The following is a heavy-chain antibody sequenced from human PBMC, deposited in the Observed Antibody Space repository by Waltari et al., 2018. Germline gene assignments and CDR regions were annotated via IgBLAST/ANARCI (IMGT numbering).Heavy chain of an antibody. Sequence: QVQLVQSGAEVKKPGASVKVSCKASGYTFTSYDINWVRQATGQGLEWMGWMNPNSGNTGYAQKFQGRFTISRDNSKNTLYLQMGSLRAEDMAVYYCARAPTPTFYYYYGMDVWGQGTTVTVSS. D-gene: IGHD4-4*01. J-gene: IGHJ6*02. V-gene: IGHV1-8*02. CDR3: ARAPTPTFYYYYGMDV. CDR1: GYTFTSYD. CDR2: MNPNSGNT.